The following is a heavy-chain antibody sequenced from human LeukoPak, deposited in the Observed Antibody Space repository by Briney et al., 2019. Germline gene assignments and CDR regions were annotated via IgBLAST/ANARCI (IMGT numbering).Heavy chain of an antibody. J-gene: IGHJ3*02. Sequence: SVKVSCKASGGTFSSYAISWVRQAPGQGLEWMGGIIPIFGTANYAQKFQGRVTITTDESTSTAYMELSSLRSEDTAVYYCAREGGEGSSWKTHFDAFDIWGQGTMVTVSS. CDR1: GGTFSSYA. V-gene: IGHV1-69*05. D-gene: IGHD6-13*01. CDR2: IIPIFGTA. CDR3: AREGGEGSSWKTHFDAFDI.